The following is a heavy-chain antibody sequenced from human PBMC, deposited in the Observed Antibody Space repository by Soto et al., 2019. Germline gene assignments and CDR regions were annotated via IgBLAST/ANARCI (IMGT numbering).Heavy chain of an antibody. CDR2: ISYDGSNK. V-gene: IGHV3-30*18. CDR3: AKLYDFWSGLEAFDI. D-gene: IGHD3-3*01. Sequence: GGSLRLSCAASGFTFSSYGMHWVRQAPGKGLEWVAVISYDGSNKYYADSVKGRFTISRDNSKNTLYLQMNSLRAEDTAVYYCAKLYDFWSGLEAFDIWGQGTMVTVSS. CDR1: GFTFSSYG. J-gene: IGHJ3*02.